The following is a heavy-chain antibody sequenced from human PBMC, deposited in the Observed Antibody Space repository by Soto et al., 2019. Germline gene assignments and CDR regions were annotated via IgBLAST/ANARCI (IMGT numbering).Heavy chain of an antibody. CDR2: ISSGGGTT. CDR1: GFSFRNYA. Sequence: DEQLEESGGGSLQPGGSLRLSCAASGFSFRNYAMTWVRQSPGKGLEWVSLISSGGGTTNYADSVKGRFSISRDNSQNMLYLQMNGLRGEDTALYYCAKLKGGLGRFYGMDAWGQGTMVIVSS. J-gene: IGHJ6*02. D-gene: IGHD3-3*01. V-gene: IGHV3-23*04. CDR3: AKLKGGLGRFYGMDA.